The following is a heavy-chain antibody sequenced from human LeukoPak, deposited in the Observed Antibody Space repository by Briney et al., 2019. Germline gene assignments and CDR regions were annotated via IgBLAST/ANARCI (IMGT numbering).Heavy chain of an antibody. D-gene: IGHD1-1*01. CDR3: ARVSSTGFDP. CDR2: ITGGSDST. Sequence: PGGSLRLSCPASGFTFSNYVMSWVRQAPGKGLEWVSAITGGSDSTYYADSVKGRFTISRDNSKNTLYLQMNGLRAEDTAVYYCARVSSTGFDPWGQGSLVTVSS. V-gene: IGHV3-23*01. CDR1: GFTFSNYV. J-gene: IGHJ5*02.